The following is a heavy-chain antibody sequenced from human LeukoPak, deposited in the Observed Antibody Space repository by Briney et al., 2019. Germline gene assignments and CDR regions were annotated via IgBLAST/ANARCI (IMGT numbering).Heavy chain of an antibody. Sequence: SVKVSCKASGCIFSKYVISGVRQAAGQGVEWMGGIIPTFDIANYAQKFQGRVTISADKSTSTDYMELSSLRSEDTAMYYCARDRRGGDAFDIWGQGTMVTVSS. CDR1: GCIFSKYV. D-gene: IGHD6-25*01. CDR3: ARDRRGGDAFDI. CDR2: IIPTFDIA. J-gene: IGHJ3*02. V-gene: IGHV1-69*10.